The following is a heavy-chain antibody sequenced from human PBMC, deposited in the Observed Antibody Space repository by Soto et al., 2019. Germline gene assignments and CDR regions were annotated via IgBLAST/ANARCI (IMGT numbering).Heavy chain of an antibody. V-gene: IGHV1-69*06. CDR1: GGTFSSYA. D-gene: IGHD3-3*01. CDR3: AREWVRYLESTNAFDI. J-gene: IGHJ3*02. CDR2: SISIIGTP. Sequence: SVKVSCKASGGTFSSYAIRWVRKAPGQGLEWLGGSISIIGTPYYGQKFQVRVSITADKSPSTADMELSSLRSEDTAVYYCAREWVRYLESTNAFDIWGQGTMVTVSS.